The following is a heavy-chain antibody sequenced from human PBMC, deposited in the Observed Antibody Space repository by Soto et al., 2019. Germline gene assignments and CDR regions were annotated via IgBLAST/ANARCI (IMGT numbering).Heavy chain of an antibody. CDR1: GFTFSSYG. V-gene: IGHV3-30*18. J-gene: IGHJ3*02. CDR3: AEVGRQLWSPADDAFDI. D-gene: IGHD5-18*01. CDR2: ISYDGSNK. Sequence: SLRLSCAASGFTFSSYGMHWVRQAPGKGLEWVAVISYDGSNKYYADSVKGRFTISRDNSKNTLYLQMNSLRAEDTAVYYCAEVGRQLWSPADDAFDIWGQGTMVTVSS.